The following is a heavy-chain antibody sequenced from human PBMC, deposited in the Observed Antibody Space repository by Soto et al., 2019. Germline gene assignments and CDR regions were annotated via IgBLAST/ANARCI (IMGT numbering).Heavy chain of an antibody. CDR1: GGSISSYY. J-gene: IGHJ3*02. CDR3: ASADGGWSDAFDI. Sequence: SETLSLPCTVSGGSISSYYWSWIRKPPGKGLEWIGYIYYSGSTNYNPSLKSRVTISVDTSKNQFSLKLSSVTAADTAVYYCASADGGWSDAFDIWGQGTMVTVSS. CDR2: IYYSGST. V-gene: IGHV4-59*01. D-gene: IGHD6-19*01.